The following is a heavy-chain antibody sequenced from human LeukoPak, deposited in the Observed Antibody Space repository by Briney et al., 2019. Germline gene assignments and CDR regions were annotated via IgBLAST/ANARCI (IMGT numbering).Heavy chain of an antibody. Sequence: GGSLRLSCAASGFTFSSYAMSWVRQAPGKGLEWVSAISGSGGSTYYADSVKGRFTISRDNSKNTLYLQMNSLRAEDTAVYYCAKDRKRYYDILTGYQGAGLFDYWGQGTLVTVSS. D-gene: IGHD3-9*01. CDR3: AKDRKRYYDILTGYQGAGLFDY. CDR2: ISGSGGST. J-gene: IGHJ4*02. V-gene: IGHV3-23*01. CDR1: GFTFSSYA.